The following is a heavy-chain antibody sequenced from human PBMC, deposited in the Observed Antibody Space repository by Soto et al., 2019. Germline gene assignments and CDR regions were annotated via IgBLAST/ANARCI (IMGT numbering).Heavy chain of an antibody. CDR1: GYSFTTYW. V-gene: IGHV5-51*01. CDR2: IYPGDSDT. Sequence: PGESLKISCKGSGYSFTTYWIGWVRQMPGKGLEWMGIIYPGDSDTRYSPSFQGQVTISADKSISTAYLQWSSLKASDTAIYYCARRHSSSWPDFDYWGQGTLVTVSS. D-gene: IGHD6-13*01. CDR3: ARRHSSSWPDFDY. J-gene: IGHJ4*02.